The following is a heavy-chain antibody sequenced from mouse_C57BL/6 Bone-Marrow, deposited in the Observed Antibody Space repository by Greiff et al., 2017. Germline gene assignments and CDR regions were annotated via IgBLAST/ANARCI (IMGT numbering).Heavy chain of an antibody. J-gene: IGHJ2*01. CDR2: IYPSDSET. CDR1: GYTFTSYW. Sequence: QVQLKQPGAELVRPGSSVKLSCKASGYTFTSYWMDWVKQRPGQGLEWIGNIYPSDSETHYNQKFKDKATLTVDKSSSTAYMQLSSLTSEDSAVYYCARGGSSFFDYWGQGTTLTGSS. D-gene: IGHD1-1*01. V-gene: IGHV1-61*01. CDR3: ARGGSSFFDY.